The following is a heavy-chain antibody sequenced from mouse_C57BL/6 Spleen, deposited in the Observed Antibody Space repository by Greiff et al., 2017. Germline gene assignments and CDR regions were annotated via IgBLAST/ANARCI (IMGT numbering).Heavy chain of an antibody. CDR2: INPNNGGT. V-gene: IGHV1-26*01. CDR3: ARLEVDYGSSYLVDY. D-gene: IGHD1-1*01. CDR1: GYTFTDYY. J-gene: IGHJ2*01. Sequence: VQLQQSGPELVKPGASVKISCKASGYTFTDYYMNWVKQSHGKSLEWIGDINPNNGGTSYNQKFKGKATLTVDKSSSTAYMELRSLTSEDSAVYYCARLEVDYGSSYLVDYWGQGTTLTVSS.